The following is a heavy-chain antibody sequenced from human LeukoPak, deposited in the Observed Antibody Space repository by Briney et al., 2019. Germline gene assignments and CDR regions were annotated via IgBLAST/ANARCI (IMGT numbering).Heavy chain of an antibody. J-gene: IGHJ5*02. CDR1: GFTFNDYA. CDR2: ISWNSGSI. CDR3: IRDFRSADL. Sequence: PGRSLRLSCAASGFTFNDYAMQWVRQPPGKGLEWVSGISWNSGSIGYADSVKGRFTISRDNAKNSLYLQMNSLRAEDTATYYCIRDFRSADLWGQGTLVTVTS. V-gene: IGHV3-9*01.